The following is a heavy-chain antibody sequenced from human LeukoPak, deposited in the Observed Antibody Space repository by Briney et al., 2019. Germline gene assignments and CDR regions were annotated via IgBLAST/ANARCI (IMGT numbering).Heavy chain of an antibody. J-gene: IGHJ3*01. V-gene: IGHV3-23*01. CDR1: GFTFSTYA. CDR3: AKEGGYYYDSSGHTLSDAFAV. D-gene: IGHD3-22*01. Sequence: GGSLRLSCAASGFTFSTYAMSWVRQAPGKGLEGVSTLTGRGGGSYYADSVKGRFAISRGDSKNTLYLQMTSLRAEDTAVYYCAKEGGYYYDSSGHTLSDAFAVWGQGTMVTVSS. CDR2: LTGRGGGS.